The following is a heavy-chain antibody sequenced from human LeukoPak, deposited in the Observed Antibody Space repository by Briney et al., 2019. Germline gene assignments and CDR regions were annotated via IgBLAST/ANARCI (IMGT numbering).Heavy chain of an antibody. CDR3: ASLFPFFGVEAKAFDP. CDR1: GYTFTSYY. Sequence: ASVKVSCKASGYTFTSYYMHWVRQAPGQGLEWMGIINPSDGSTTYAQKFQGRVTMTRDTSTSTVYMDLSSLRSEDTAVYYCASLFPFFGVEAKAFDPWGQGTLVTVSS. CDR2: INPSDGST. J-gene: IGHJ5*02. D-gene: IGHD3-3*01. V-gene: IGHV1-46*01.